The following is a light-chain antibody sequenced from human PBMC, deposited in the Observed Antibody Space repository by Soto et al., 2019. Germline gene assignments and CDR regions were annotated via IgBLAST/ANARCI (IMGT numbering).Light chain of an antibody. CDR2: DDS. CDR1: NIGSKS. Sequence: VLTQPPSVSVDPGQTARITCGGNNIGSKSVHWYQQKPGQAPVLVVYDDSDRPSGIPGRFSGSNSGNTATLTISRVEAGDEADYYCQVWDSSGDHPVFGGGTKVTVL. V-gene: IGLV3-21*02. CDR3: QVWDSSGDHPV. J-gene: IGLJ3*02.